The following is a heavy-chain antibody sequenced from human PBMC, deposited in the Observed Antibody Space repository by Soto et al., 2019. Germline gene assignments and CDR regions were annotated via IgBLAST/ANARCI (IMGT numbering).Heavy chain of an antibody. CDR2: IYPGDSDT. D-gene: IGHD6-13*01. V-gene: IGHV5-51*01. CDR1: GYRFTSYL. Sequence: PGESLKISCRGSGYRFTSYLSGWVRQRAGKGLEWMGIIYPGDSDTRYSPSFQGQVTISTDKSISTAYLQWSSLKASDTAMYYCARLVYSSSSYYFDYWGQGTLVTVSS. J-gene: IGHJ4*02. CDR3: ARLVYSSSSYYFDY.